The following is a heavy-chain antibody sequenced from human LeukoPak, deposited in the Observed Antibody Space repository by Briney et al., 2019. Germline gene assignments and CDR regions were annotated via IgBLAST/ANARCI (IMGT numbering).Heavy chain of an antibody. D-gene: IGHD3-22*01. CDR3: ARCVRQYYYDSPNAFDI. V-gene: IGHV4-59*01. J-gene: IGHJ3*02. CDR2: IYYSGST. CDR1: GGSISSYY. Sequence: KSSETLSLTCTVSGGSISSYYWSWIRQPPGKRLEWIGYIYYSGSTNYNPSLKSRVTISVDTSKNQFSLKLSSVTAADTAVYYCARCVRQYYYDSPNAFDIWGQGTMVTVSS.